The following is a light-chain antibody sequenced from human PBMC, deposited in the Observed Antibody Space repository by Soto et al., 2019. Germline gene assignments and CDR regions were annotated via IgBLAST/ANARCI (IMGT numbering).Light chain of an antibody. CDR1: QTVSSN. CDR3: QQYNDWPLT. V-gene: IGKV3D-15*01. J-gene: IGKJ4*01. CDR2: GAS. Sequence: EIVLTQSPATLSGSPGDGATLSCRPNQTVSSNLAWYQQQPGQAPRLLIYGASTRATGIPARFSGSVSGTEFTLTISSLQSEEFAVYYCQQYNDWPLTFGGGTKVDIK.